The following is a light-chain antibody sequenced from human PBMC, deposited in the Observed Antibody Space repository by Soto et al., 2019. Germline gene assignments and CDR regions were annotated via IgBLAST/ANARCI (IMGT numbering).Light chain of an antibody. V-gene: IGKV3D-20*02. CDR1: QSISSGS. CDR3: QHRGEWPPGAT. Sequence: EIVLTQSPGTLSLSPGERPTLSCRASQSISSGSLAWYQQKPGQAPRLLIYGTSTRATGIPDRFSGSGSGTDFTLTISRLEPEDFAVYYCQHRGEWPPGATFGQGTRLEIK. J-gene: IGKJ5*01. CDR2: GTS.